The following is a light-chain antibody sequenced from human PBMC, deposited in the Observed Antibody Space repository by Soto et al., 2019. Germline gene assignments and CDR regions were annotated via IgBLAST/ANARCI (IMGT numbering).Light chain of an antibody. CDR2: AAS. Sequence: DVQMTQSPSSLSASVGDRVTITCRASQDINSYLAWYQQKPGNAPKSLIYAASSLQTGVPSRFSGSVSGTDFTLTISNLQPEDSATYYCQQYNIYPLTFGGGTKVEIK. CDR1: QDINSY. CDR3: QQYNIYPLT. J-gene: IGKJ4*01. V-gene: IGKV1D-16*01.